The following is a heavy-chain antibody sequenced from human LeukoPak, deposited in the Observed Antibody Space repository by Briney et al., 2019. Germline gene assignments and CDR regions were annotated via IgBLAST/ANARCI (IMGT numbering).Heavy chain of an antibody. CDR3: ARIIAAHYYMDV. J-gene: IGHJ6*03. CDR2: ISSSGSTI. V-gene: IGHV3-11*01. Sequence: GGSLRLSCAASGLTFSDYYMSWIRQAPGKGLEWVSYISSSGSTIYYADSVKGRFTISRDNAKNSLYLQMNSLRAEDTAVYYCARIIAAHYYMDVWGKGTTVTVSS. D-gene: IGHD6-6*01. CDR1: GLTFSDYY.